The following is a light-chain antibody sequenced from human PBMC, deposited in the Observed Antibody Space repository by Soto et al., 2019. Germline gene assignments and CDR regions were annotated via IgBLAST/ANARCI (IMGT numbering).Light chain of an antibody. V-gene: IGKV3-15*01. Sequence: EIVMTQSPATLSVSPGERATLSCRASQSVSSNLAWYQQQPGQAPRLLIYGASTRATGIPARFSGSGSGTEFTLTISSLQSEDFAVYYCQQYNYWPPYTFGQGTKLEIK. CDR3: QQYNYWPPYT. CDR1: QSVSSN. J-gene: IGKJ2*01. CDR2: GAS.